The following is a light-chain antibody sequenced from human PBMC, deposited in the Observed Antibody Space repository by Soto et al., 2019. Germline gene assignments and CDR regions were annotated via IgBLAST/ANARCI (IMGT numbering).Light chain of an antibody. CDR2: DVT. CDR1: SSDVGGYNY. V-gene: IGLV2-11*01. CDR3: CSYAGTYIGYV. J-gene: IGLJ1*01. Sequence: QSVVTQARSVSGSPGQSVTISCTGTSSDVGGYNYVSWYQQYPGKAPKLMIYDVTKRPSGVPDRFSGSKSGNTASLSISGLQAEDEADYYCCSYAGTYIGYVFGSGTKVTVL.